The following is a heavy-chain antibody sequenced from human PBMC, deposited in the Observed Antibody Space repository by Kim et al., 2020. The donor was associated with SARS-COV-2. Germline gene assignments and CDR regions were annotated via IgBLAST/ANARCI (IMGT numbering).Heavy chain of an antibody. Sequence: GGSLRLSCAASGFTFSSYGMHWVRQAPGKGLEWVAVISYDGSNKYYADSVKGRFTISRDNSKNTLYLQMNSLRAEDTAVYYCARDRYYDYVWGSEYAFD. CDR3: ARDRYYDYVWGSEYAFD. V-gene: IGHV3-33*05. J-gene: IGHJ3*02. CDR1: GFTFSSYG. CDR2: ISYDGSNK. D-gene: IGHD3-16*01.